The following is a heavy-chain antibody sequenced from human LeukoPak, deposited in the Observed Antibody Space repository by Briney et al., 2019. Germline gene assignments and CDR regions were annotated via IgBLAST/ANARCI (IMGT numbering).Heavy chain of an antibody. CDR2: VYHTGAT. J-gene: IGHJ5*02. CDR1: GYSISSGYF. Sequence: RSETLSLTCGVSGYSISSGYFWVWIRQPPGKGLEWIGRVYHTGATYHSPSLRSPVTISVDTSNNQFSLELNSVTAADTAVYYCARDLGLTISANWFDPWGQGTLVTVSS. V-gene: IGHV4-38-2*02. D-gene: IGHD3-9*01. CDR3: ARDLGLTISANWFDP.